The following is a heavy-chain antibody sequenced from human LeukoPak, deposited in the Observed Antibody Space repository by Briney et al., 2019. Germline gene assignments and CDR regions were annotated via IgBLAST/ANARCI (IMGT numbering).Heavy chain of an antibody. J-gene: IGHJ4*02. CDR2: IYTDGRT. CDR1: GFTVSSDY. V-gene: IGHV3-53*01. Sequence: PGGSLRLSCAASGFTVSSDYMSWVRQAPGKGLEWVSVIYTDGRTFFADFVKGRSTISRDTSKNMLYLQMNSLRVEDTAVYYCARGTPTVSAGHYWGQGTLVTVSS. D-gene: IGHD2-15*01. CDR3: ARGTPTVSAGHY.